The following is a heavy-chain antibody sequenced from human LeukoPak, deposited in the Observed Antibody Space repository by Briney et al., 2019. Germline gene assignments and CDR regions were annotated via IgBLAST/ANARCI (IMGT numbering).Heavy chain of an antibody. Sequence: PSETLSLTCTVSGGSISSSPYYWGWIRQPPGKGLEWIGEINHNGSTNYNPSPKRRVTISVDTSKNQFSLKLSSVTAADTAVYYCASSLREWLRLHPYYFDYWGQGTLVTVSS. CDR2: INHNGST. J-gene: IGHJ4*02. CDR1: GGSISSSPYY. V-gene: IGHV4-39*01. CDR3: ASSLREWLRLHPYYFDY. D-gene: IGHD5-12*01.